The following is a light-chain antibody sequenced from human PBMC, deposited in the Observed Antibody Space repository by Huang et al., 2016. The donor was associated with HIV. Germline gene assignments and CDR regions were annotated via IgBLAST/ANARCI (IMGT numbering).Light chain of an antibody. CDR3: QQYNNWSQT. CDR1: ESVSSN. J-gene: IGKJ2*01. Sequence: EIVMTQSPATLSVSPGERATLSCRASESVSSNLAWYQQKPVQAPRLFIYGASTRATGISARFSGSGSGTEFTLTISSLQSEDFAVYYCQQYNNWSQTFGQGTKLEIK. CDR2: GAS. V-gene: IGKV3-15*01.